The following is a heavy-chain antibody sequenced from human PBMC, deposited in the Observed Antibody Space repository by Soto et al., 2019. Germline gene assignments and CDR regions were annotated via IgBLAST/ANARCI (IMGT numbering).Heavy chain of an antibody. D-gene: IGHD6-6*01. Sequence: QVQLVQSGAEVKKPGSSVKVSCKASGGTFSSYTISWVRQAPGQGLEWMGRIIPILGIANYAQKFQGRVTITADKSTSTAYMELSSLRSEDTAVSYCATSIAAPHDAFDIWGQGTMVTVSS. CDR1: GGTFSSYT. J-gene: IGHJ3*02. CDR2: IIPILGIA. CDR3: ATSIAAPHDAFDI. V-gene: IGHV1-69*02.